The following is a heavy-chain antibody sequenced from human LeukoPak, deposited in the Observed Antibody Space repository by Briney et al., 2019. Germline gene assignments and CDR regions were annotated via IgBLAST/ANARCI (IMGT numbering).Heavy chain of an antibody. CDR2: LYYGVNT. D-gene: IGHD6-13*01. Sequence: SETLSLTCTVSGDSVTTTNFYWGWIRQAPGKGLEWIGNLYYGVNTYYKPSLKSRVTISVDTSLNQFSLILTSVTAADTGVYYCARLRVQQLASSYYMDVWDKGTTVTVSS. J-gene: IGHJ6*03. CDR3: ARLRVQQLASSYYMDV. CDR1: GDSVTTTNFY. V-gene: IGHV4-39*01.